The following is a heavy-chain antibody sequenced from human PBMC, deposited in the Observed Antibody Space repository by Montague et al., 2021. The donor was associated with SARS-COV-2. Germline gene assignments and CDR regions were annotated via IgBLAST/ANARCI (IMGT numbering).Heavy chain of an antibody. Sequence: SETLSLTCTVSGSISGYYWTWIRQSAGKGLEWIGRISSSGGIDYNASLKGRVTMSLDTSKIQLSLKLSSVTAADTAVYYCARQYIGYNRRFDYWGQGALVTVS. CDR2: ISSSGGI. J-gene: IGHJ4*02. V-gene: IGHV4-4*07. CDR1: GSISGYY. D-gene: IGHD5-12*01. CDR3: ARQYIGYNRRFDY.